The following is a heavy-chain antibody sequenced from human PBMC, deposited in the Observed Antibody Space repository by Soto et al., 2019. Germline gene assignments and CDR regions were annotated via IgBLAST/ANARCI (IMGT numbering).Heavy chain of an antibody. CDR3: VRDLKYFRVNGNWFDS. Sequence: QVQLTQSGTEVKKPGASVKVSCKASGYTFANYGISWVRQAPGQGLEWVGWITATNGATNYAPKFHGRVTMTIDTSTGTAYMDLRSLGSDDTAVYYCVRDLKYFRVNGNWFDSWGQGTLVAVSS. V-gene: IGHV1-18*04. CDR1: GYTFANYG. CDR2: ITATNGAT. D-gene: IGHD4-4*01. J-gene: IGHJ5*01.